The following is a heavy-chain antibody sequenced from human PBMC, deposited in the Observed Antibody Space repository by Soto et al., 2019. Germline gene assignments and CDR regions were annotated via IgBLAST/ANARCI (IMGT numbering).Heavy chain of an antibody. D-gene: IGHD3-9*01. V-gene: IGHV6-1*01. CDR3: STDTDWPPLGWFDP. CDR1: GDRVSSNTAA. J-gene: IGHJ5*02. CDR2: TYYRSKWYD. Sequence: SQTLSLTSAISGDRVSSNTAAWNWIRQSPSRGLEWLGRTYYRSKWYDDYAVAVKGRITSNPDTSKNQFSLQLNALTPEDTAVYYCSTDTDWPPLGWFDPWGQGTLVTVSS.